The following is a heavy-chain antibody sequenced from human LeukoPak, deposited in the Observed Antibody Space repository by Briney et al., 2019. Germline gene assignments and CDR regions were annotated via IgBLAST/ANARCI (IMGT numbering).Heavy chain of an antibody. CDR1: GYRFTSYY. J-gene: IGHJ5*02. CDR3: ARDLIAATGTTWFDP. V-gene: IGHV1-46*01. D-gene: IGHD6-13*01. Sequence: ASVKVSCKASGYRFTSYYMHWVRQAPGHGLAWLGIINASGGSTTYAQKFQGRVTITRDTSTSTVYMELSSLRSEDTAVYYCARDLIAATGTTWFDPWGQGTLVTVSS. CDR2: INASGGST.